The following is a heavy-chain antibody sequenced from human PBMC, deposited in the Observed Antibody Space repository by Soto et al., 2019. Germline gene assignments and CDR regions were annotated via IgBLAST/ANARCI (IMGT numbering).Heavy chain of an antibody. CDR2: IYPGDSDT. CDR1: GYTFANYW. Sequence: PGESMKISCKGSGYTFANYWIGWVRQMPGKGLEWMGIIYPGDSDTKYNPSFQGQVTISADKSIATTYLQWSSLKASDTAIYYCAASIFYYGMDVWGQGTTVTVSS. CDR3: AASIFYYGMDV. J-gene: IGHJ6*02. V-gene: IGHV5-51*01.